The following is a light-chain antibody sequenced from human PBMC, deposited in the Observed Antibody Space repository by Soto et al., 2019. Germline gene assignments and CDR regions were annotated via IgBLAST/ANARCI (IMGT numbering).Light chain of an antibody. J-gene: IGKJ5*01. Sequence: DIVLTQSPLSLPVTPGEPASISCRSSQSLLHSNGYKYLDWYLQKPGQSPQLLIYLGSNRASGVPARFSGSGSGTDFTLKISRVEAEDVGVYYCMQALQTPTFGQGTRLENK. CDR3: MQALQTPT. CDR2: LGS. CDR1: QSLLHSNGYKY. V-gene: IGKV2-28*01.